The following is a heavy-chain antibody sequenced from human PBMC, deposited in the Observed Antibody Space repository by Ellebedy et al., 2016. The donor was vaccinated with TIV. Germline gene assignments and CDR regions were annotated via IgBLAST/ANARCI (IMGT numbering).Heavy chain of an antibody. J-gene: IGHJ4*02. CDR2: IIPIFGTA. CDR3: ARSWMQLYPCVY. D-gene: IGHD5-18*01. Sequence: ASVKVSCKASGGTFSSYAISWARQAPGQGLEWMGGIIPIFGTANYAQKFQGRVTMTRDTSTSTVYMELSSLRSEDTAVYYCARSWMQLYPCVYWGQGTLVTVSS. CDR1: GGTFSSYA. V-gene: IGHV1-69*05.